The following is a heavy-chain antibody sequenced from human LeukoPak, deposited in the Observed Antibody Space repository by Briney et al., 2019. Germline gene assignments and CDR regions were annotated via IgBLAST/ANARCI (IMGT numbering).Heavy chain of an antibody. J-gene: IGHJ4*02. CDR3: ARVADSSGYYGGDY. Sequence: ASVTVSYKASGYTFTSYAMNWVRQAPGQGLEWMGWINTNTGNPTYAQGFTGRFVFSLDTSVSTAYLQISSLKAEDTAVYYCARVADSSGYYGGDYWGQGTLVTVSS. CDR1: GYTFTSYA. V-gene: IGHV7-4-1*02. CDR2: INTNTGNP. D-gene: IGHD3-22*01.